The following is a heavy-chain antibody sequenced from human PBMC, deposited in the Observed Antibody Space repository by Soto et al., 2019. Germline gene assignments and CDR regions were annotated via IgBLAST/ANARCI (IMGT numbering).Heavy chain of an antibody. V-gene: IGHV1-8*01. J-gene: IGHJ6*02. Sequence: ASVKVSCKASGYTFTSYDINWVRQATGQGLEWMGWMNPNTGNTDFAQKFQGRVTMTRNTSISTAYMELSSLRSEDTAVYYCARAKIQWLGHYGMDVWGQGTTVTVSS. CDR3: ARAKIQWLGHYGMDV. CDR1: GYTFTSYD. CDR2: MNPNTGNT. D-gene: IGHD6-19*01.